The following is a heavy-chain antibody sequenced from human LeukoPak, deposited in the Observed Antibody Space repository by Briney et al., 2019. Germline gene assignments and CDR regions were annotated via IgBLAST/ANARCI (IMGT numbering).Heavy chain of an antibody. CDR1: GGSISSSNYY. CDR2: VYRSGST. J-gene: IGHJ3*02. V-gene: IGHV4-39*01. CDR3: ARHQWVPAFDI. D-gene: IGHD1-26*01. Sequence: SETMSLTCTVSGGSISSSNYYWGWIRQPPGKGLEWIGSVYRSGSTYYNPSLKSRVTISVDTSKNQFSLKLSSVTAADTAVYYCARHQWVPAFDIWGQGTMVTISS.